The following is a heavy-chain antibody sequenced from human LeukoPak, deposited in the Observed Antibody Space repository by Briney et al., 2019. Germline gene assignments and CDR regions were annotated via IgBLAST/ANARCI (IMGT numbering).Heavy chain of an antibody. Sequence: GASVKVSRKASGYTFTRYGISWVRQAPGQGLEWMGWFSAYNGNTNYAQKLQGRVAMTTDTSTSTAYMELRSLRSDDTAVYYCARVPKYHTDPKWFDPWGQGTLVTVSS. V-gene: IGHV1-18*01. J-gene: IGHJ5*02. CDR1: GYTFTRYG. D-gene: IGHD2-2*01. CDR2: FSAYNGNT. CDR3: ARVPKYHTDPKWFDP.